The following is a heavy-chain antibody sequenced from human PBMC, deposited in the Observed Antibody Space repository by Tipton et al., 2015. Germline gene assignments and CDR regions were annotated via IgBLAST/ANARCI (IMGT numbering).Heavy chain of an antibody. V-gene: IGHV4-59*08. CDR2: IYYSGST. CDR1: GGSFSDYY. Sequence: TLSLTCTVSGGSFSDYYWSWIRQSPGEGLEWIGYIYYSGSTNYNPPPRSRVAMSMDTSKNQFSLKLSSVTAADTAVYYCARQSGESSGWPSAFDIWGQGTMFTVSS. D-gene: IGHD6-19*01. J-gene: IGHJ3*02. CDR3: ARQSGESSGWPSAFDI.